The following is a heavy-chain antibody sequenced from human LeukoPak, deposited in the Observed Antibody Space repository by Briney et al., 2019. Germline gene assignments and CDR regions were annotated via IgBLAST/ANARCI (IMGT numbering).Heavy chain of an antibody. CDR3: ARESEGDGYNPDAFDI. Sequence: GGSLRLSCAASGFTFSSYGMHWVRQAPGKGLEWVAVIWYDGSNKYYADSVKGRFTISRDNSKNTLYLQMNSLRAEDTAVYYCARESEGDGYNPDAFDIWGQGTMVTVSS. J-gene: IGHJ3*02. V-gene: IGHV3-33*08. D-gene: IGHD5-24*01. CDR2: IWYDGSNK. CDR1: GFTFSSYG.